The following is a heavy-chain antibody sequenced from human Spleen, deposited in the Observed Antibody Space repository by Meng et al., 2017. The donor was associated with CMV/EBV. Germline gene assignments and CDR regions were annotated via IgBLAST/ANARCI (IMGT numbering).Heavy chain of an antibody. CDR1: GYTLSSYD. V-gene: IGHV1-18*01. Sequence: ASVKVSCKASGYTLSSYDISWVRQAPGQGLEWMGWISAYNGDTNYAQKLQGRVTMTTDTSTNTAYMELRSLRPDDTAVYYCAREGAIVGVTTPLDPWGQGTLVTVSS. D-gene: IGHD1-26*01. J-gene: IGHJ5*02. CDR2: ISAYNGDT. CDR3: AREGAIVGVTTPLDP.